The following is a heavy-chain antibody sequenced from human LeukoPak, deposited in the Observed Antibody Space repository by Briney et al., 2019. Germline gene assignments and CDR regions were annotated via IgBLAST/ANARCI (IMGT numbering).Heavy chain of an antibody. CDR1: GFNFNNAW. Sequence: PGGSLRLSCAASGFNFNNAWMNWVRQAPGKGLEWVGRIRNKANSYSTEYAASVKGRFTISRDDSENSLFLQMNSLKTEDTAVYYCTREHAPQDIGSWYIHYFDNWGQGTLVTVSS. V-gene: IGHV3-72*01. J-gene: IGHJ4*02. D-gene: IGHD6-13*01. CDR2: IRNKANSYST. CDR3: TREHAPQDIGSWYIHYFDN.